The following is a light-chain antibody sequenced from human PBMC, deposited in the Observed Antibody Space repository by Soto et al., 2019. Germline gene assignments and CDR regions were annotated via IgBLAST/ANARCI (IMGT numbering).Light chain of an antibody. CDR3: CSYAGSSTVI. CDR1: SSDVGAYNY. CDR2: EVS. J-gene: IGLJ2*01. Sequence: QSVLTQPASVSGSPGQSITISCTGTSSDVGAYNYVSWYQQHPGKAPKLMIYEVSNRPSGVSNRFSGSKFGNTASLTISGLQAEDEADYYCCSYAGSSTVIFGGGTKLTVL. V-gene: IGLV2-14*01.